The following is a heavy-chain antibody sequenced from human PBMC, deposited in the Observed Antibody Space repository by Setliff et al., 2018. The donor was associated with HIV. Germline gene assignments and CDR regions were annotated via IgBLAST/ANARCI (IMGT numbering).Heavy chain of an antibody. J-gene: IGHJ3*02. CDR1: GGSISSGSYY. Sequence: PSETLSLTCTVSGGSISSGSYYWSWIRQPAGKGLEWIGHIYTSGSTNYSPPLRSRVTISVDTSKNQFSLKLSSVTAADTAVYYCARDPAGGATSAHAFDIWGQGTMVTVSS. CDR3: ARDPAGGATSAHAFDI. D-gene: IGHD1-26*01. CDR2: IYTSGST. V-gene: IGHV4-61*09.